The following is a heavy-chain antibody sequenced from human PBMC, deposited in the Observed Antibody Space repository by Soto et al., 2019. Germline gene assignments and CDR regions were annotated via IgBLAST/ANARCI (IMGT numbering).Heavy chain of an antibody. CDR1: GFSFSTHA. CDR2: ISSGGTTT. V-gene: IGHV3-23*01. J-gene: IGHJ4*02. Sequence: GSLRLSCTASGFSFSTHAMSWVRQAPGKGLEWVSSISSGGTTTFYAASVEGRFTISRDKSKNTLYLQMNSLRADDTAVYYCAREGGSIGGWFGRKFDSWGQGTQVTVSS. CDR3: AREGGSIGGWFGRKFDS. D-gene: IGHD6-19*01.